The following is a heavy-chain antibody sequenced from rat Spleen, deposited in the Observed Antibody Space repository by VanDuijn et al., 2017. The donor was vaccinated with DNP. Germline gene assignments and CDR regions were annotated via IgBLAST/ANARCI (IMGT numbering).Heavy chain of an antibody. D-gene: IGHD1-4*01. J-gene: IGHJ1*01. V-gene: IGHV5-25*01. Sequence: EVQLVESGGGLVQPGRSLKLSCAASGFTFSNYYMAWVRQAPKKGLEWVATISTSGSRTYYPDSVKGRFTISRDNAKSSLYLQMNSLKSEDTATYYCARPEGTRVQDWHFDFWGPGTKVTVSS. CDR1: GFTFSNYY. CDR2: ISTSGSRT. CDR3: ARPEGTRVQDWHFDF.